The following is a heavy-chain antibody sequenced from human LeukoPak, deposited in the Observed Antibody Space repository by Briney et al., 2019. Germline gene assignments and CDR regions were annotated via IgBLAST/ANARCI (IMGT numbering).Heavy chain of an antibody. V-gene: IGHV3-21*01. D-gene: IGHD2-2*01. CDR2: ISSSSSYI. Sequence: GGSLRLSCAASGFTFSSYSINWVRQAPGKGLEWVSSISSSSSYIYYADSVKGRFTISRDNAKNSLYLQMNSLRAEDTAVYYCATSGVVPAAMGIIYYYYYMDVWGKGTTVTVSS. J-gene: IGHJ6*03. CDR3: ATSGVVPAAMGIIYYYYYMDV. CDR1: GFTFSSYS.